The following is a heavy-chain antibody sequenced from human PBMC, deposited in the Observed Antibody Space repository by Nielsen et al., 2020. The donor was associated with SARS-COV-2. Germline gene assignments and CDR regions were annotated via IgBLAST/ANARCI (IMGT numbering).Heavy chain of an antibody. Sequence: GESLKISCAASGFTFSSYGMHWVRQAPGKGLEWVAVISYDGSNKYYADSVKGRFTISRDNSKNTLYLQMNSLRAEDTAVYYCAKGNSKLSWFGELALYYYYYGLDVWGQGTTVTVSS. CDR3: AKGNSKLSWFGELALYYYYYGLDV. CDR2: ISYDGSNK. V-gene: IGHV3-30*18. D-gene: IGHD3-10*01. J-gene: IGHJ6*02. CDR1: GFTFSSYG.